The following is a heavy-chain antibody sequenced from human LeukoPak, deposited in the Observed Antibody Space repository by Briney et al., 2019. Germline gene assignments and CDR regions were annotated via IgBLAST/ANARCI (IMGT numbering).Heavy chain of an antibody. J-gene: IGHJ4*02. CDR2: IIPIFGTA. V-gene: IGHV1-69*13. D-gene: IGHD6-6*01. CDR3: ARGGSSSQTFDY. Sequence: ASVKVSCKASGGTFSSYAISWVRQAPGQGLEWMGGIIPIFGTANYAQKFQGRVTITADESTGTAYMELSSLRSEDTAVYYCARGGSSSQTFDYWGQGTLVTVSS. CDR1: GGTFSSYA.